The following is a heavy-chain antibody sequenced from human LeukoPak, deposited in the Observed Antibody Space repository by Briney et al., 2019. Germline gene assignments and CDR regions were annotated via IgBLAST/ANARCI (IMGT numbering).Heavy chain of an antibody. D-gene: IGHD6-13*01. CDR2: IYYSGST. J-gene: IGHJ4*02. CDR3: ARDRTGYSSSWYYFDY. Sequence: SETLSLTCTVSGGSIGSYYWSWIRQPPGKGLEWIGYIYYSGSTNYNPSLKSRVTISVDTSKNQFSLKLSSVTAADTAVYYCARDRTGYSSSWYYFDYWGQGTLVTVSS. V-gene: IGHV4-59*01. CDR1: GGSIGSYY.